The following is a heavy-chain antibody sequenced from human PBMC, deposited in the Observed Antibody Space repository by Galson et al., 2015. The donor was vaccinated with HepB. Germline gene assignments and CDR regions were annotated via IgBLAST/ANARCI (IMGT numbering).Heavy chain of an antibody. Sequence: QLQLQESGSGLVKPSQTLSLTCTVSGGSISSGDYYWSWIRQPPGKGLEWIGYIYYSGSTYYNPSLKSRVTISVDTSKNQFSLKLSSVTAADTAVYYCARGPFITVVTPVGYYFDYWGQGTLVTVSS. V-gene: IGHV4-30-4*01. J-gene: IGHJ4*02. D-gene: IGHD4-23*01. CDR2: IYYSGST. CDR1: GGSISSGDYY. CDR3: ARGPFITVVTPVGYYFDY.